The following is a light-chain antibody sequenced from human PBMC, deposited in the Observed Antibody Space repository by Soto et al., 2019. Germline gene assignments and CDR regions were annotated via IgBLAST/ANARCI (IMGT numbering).Light chain of an antibody. CDR2: YAN. CDR3: QVWDSSSDHYV. Sequence: SYELTQPPSESVAPGETASISCGGDRIGRKSVHWYQQKPGQAPVLVMYYANDRPSEIPERFSGFNSGNTATLDISGVEAGDEADYYCQVWDSSSDHYVFGPGTKLTVL. V-gene: IGLV3-21*04. J-gene: IGLJ1*01. CDR1: RIGRKS.